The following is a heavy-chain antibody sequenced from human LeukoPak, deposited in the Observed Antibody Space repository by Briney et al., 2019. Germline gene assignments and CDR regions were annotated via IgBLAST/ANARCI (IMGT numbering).Heavy chain of an antibody. CDR1: GGSFSGYY. CDR2: INHSGST. Sequence: SETLSLTCAAYGGSFSGYYWSWIRQPPGKGLEWIGEINHSGSTNYNPSLKSRVTISVDTSKNQFSLKLSSVTAADTAVYYCARGRQHDNWFDPWGQGTLVTVSS. D-gene: IGHD6-13*01. V-gene: IGHV4-34*01. J-gene: IGHJ5*02. CDR3: ARGRQHDNWFDP.